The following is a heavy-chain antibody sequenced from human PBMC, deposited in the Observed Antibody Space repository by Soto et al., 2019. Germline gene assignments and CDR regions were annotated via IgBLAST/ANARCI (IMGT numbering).Heavy chain of an antibody. Sequence: GGSLRLSCAASGFTFSKAWMNWVRQAPGKGLEWVSSISSSSSYIYYADSVKGRFTISRDNAKNSLYLQMNSLRAEDTAVYYCARDPSRIMITFGGVIGPVDYWGQGTLVTVSS. D-gene: IGHD3-16*02. V-gene: IGHV3-21*01. J-gene: IGHJ4*02. CDR3: ARDPSRIMITFGGVIGPVDY. CDR1: GFTFSKAW. CDR2: ISSSSSYI.